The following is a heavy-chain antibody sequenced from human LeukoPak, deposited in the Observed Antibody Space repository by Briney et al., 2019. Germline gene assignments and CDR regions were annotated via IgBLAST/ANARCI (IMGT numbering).Heavy chain of an antibody. Sequence: GGSLRLSCAASGFTFSSYGMHWVRQAPGKGLEWVAFIRYDGSNKYYADSVKGRFTISRDNSKNTLYLQMNSLRAEDTAVYYCAKEVARSGSYYAWDYWGQGTLVTVSS. CDR1: GFTFSSYG. CDR2: IRYDGSNK. CDR3: AKEVARSGSYYAWDY. J-gene: IGHJ4*02. D-gene: IGHD1-26*01. V-gene: IGHV3-30*02.